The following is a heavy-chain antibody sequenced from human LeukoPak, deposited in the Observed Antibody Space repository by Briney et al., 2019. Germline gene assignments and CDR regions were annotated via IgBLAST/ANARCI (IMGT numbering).Heavy chain of an antibody. D-gene: IGHD4-17*01. Sequence: SETLSLTCTVSGGSISSYYWSWIRQPPGKGLEWIGYIYYSGSTNYNPSLKSRVTISVDTSENQFSLKLSSVTAADTAVYYCARGGKYYGDYWYFDLWGRGTLVTVSS. CDR3: ARGGKYYGDYWYFDL. CDR2: IYYSGST. V-gene: IGHV4-59*01. CDR1: GGSISSYY. J-gene: IGHJ2*01.